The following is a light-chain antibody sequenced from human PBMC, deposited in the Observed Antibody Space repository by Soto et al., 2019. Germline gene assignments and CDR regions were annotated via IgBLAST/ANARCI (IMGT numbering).Light chain of an antibody. J-gene: IGLJ3*02. CDR1: SSNIGAGYD. CDR3: QSYDSSQSGWV. CDR2: GNS. V-gene: IGLV1-40*01. Sequence: QSVLTQPPSVSGAPGQRVTISCTGSSSNIGAGYDVHWYQQLPGTAPKLLIYGNSNRPSGVPDRFSGSKSGTSASLAITGLQAKDEADYYCQSYDSSQSGWVFGGGTELTVL.